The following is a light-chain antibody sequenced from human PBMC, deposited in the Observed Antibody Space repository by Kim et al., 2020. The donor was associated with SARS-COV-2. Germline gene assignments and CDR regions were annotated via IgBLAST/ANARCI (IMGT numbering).Light chain of an antibody. CDR1: KSGRSN. J-gene: IGKJ2*01. Sequence: STGERAARFCRGRKSGRSNLAGYQQKPAKAPRDLMYGASTRANGIPARLSGGGSGKEVTPTSSSLKSEDCAGYYCKQHYKWPSYTFGQGTELEI. V-gene: IGKV3-15*01. CDR3: KQHYKWPSYT. CDR2: GAS.